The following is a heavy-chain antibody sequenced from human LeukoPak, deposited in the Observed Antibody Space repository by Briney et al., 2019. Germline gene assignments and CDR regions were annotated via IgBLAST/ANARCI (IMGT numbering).Heavy chain of an antibody. Sequence: PSETLSLTCTVSGGSISSSSYYWGWIRQPPGKGLEWIGSIYYSGSTYYNPSLKSLVTISVDTSKNQFSLKLSSVTAADTAVYYCASRHCSSTSCYTSWFDPWGQGTLVTVSS. D-gene: IGHD2-2*02. CDR2: IYYSGST. CDR1: GGSISSSSYY. V-gene: IGHV4-39*01. J-gene: IGHJ5*02. CDR3: ASRHCSSTSCYTSWFDP.